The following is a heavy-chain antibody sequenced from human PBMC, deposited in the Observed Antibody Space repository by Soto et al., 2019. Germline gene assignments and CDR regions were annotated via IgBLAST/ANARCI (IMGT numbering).Heavy chain of an antibody. CDR1: GFTDSGYY. Sequence: QVHLLESGGGLDKPGESLRLSCAASGFTDSGYYMAWLRQPPGKGLDWISFISSDGRHTDYTDSAKGRFTISRDNAKNSIYLQMDSLRVEDTAVYFCATGQEVTMADIWGQGTMVTVSS. V-gene: IGHV3-11*03. CDR2: ISSDGRHT. CDR3: ATGQEVTMADI. J-gene: IGHJ3*02. D-gene: IGHD2-21*02.